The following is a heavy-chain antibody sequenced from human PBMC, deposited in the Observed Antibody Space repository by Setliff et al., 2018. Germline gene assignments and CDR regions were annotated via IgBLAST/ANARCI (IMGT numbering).Heavy chain of an antibody. J-gene: IGHJ4*02. CDR1: GASLSSGTYY. CDR3: ARTGTYRYFDY. CDR2: IDRFGNT. Sequence: PSETLSLTCTVSGASLSSGTYYWGWIRQPPGKGLEWIGRIDRFGNTYSNSSLKSRLTISVDTSKNQFFLKLTSVTAADTAIYYCARTGTYRYFDYWGQGTLVTVSS. D-gene: IGHD1-1*01. V-gene: IGHV4-39*01.